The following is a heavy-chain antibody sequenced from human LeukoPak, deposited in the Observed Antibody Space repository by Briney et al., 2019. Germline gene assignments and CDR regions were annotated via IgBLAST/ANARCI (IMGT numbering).Heavy chain of an antibody. D-gene: IGHD3-22*01. CDR1: GFTFSSYE. Sequence: GGSLRLSCAASGFTFSSYEMNWVRQAPGKGLEWVSYISSSGSTIYYADSVKGRFTISRDNAKNSLYLQMNSLRAEDTAVYYCARDAHYYDSSGWGVGGRLFDYWGQGTLVTVSS. CDR3: ARDAHYYDSSGWGVGGRLFDY. J-gene: IGHJ4*02. CDR2: ISSSGSTI. V-gene: IGHV3-48*03.